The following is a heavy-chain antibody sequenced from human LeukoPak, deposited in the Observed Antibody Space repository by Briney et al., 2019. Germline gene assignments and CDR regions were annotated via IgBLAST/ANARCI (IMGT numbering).Heavy chain of an antibody. CDR2: IYYSGST. Sequence: SETLSLTCTVSGGSISSYYWSWIRQPPGKGLEWIGYIYYSGSTNYNPSLKSRVTISVDTSKNQFSLKLSFVTAADTAVYYCARTYSSSSNDYWGQGTLVTVSS. CDR3: ARTYSSSSNDY. J-gene: IGHJ4*02. V-gene: IGHV4-59*01. CDR1: GGSISSYY. D-gene: IGHD6-6*01.